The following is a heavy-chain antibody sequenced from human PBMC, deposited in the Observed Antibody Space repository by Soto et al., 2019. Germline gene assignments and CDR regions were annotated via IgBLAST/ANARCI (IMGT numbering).Heavy chain of an antibody. Sequence: EVQLLESGGDLVQPGGSLRLSCAASGVTFSSYAMSWVRQAPGKGLEWVATISGGGDDTYYTDSVKGRFTISRDNSKNTLYVHMNCLRAEDTAVYYCARAQPTYSSSYFDYWGQGTLVTVSS. D-gene: IGHD3-22*01. V-gene: IGHV3-23*01. J-gene: IGHJ4*02. CDR1: GVTFSSYA. CDR3: ARAQPTYSSSYFDY. CDR2: ISGGGDDT.